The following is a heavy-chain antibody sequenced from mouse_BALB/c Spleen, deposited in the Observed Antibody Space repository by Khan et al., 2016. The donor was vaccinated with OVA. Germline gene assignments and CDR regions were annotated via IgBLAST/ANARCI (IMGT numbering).Heavy chain of an antibody. V-gene: IGHV14-3*02. CDR1: GFNIKDTY. CDR2: IDPINGNV. D-gene: IGHD2-14*01. CDR3: VREDYRFDGFAY. Sequence: VQLQQSGAELVKPGASVKLSCTASGFNIKDTYLHWVKQRPEQGLEWIGRIDPINGNVKYDPTFQGKSTISTDTSSNTAYLQLSSLTSEDTAVYYCVREDYRFDGFAYWGQGTLVTVSA. J-gene: IGHJ3*01.